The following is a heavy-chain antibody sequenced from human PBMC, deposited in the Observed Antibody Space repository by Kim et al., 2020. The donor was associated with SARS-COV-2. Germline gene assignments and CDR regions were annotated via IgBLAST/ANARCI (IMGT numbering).Heavy chain of an antibody. CDR2: ISDSGGTT. J-gene: IGHJ6*02. V-gene: IGHV3-23*01. Sequence: GGSLRLSCAASGFTFSSYAMSWVRQAPGKGLEWVSSISDSGGTTYYAYSVKGRFTISRDNSKSTLYLQMNSLRAEDTAVYYCAKGTNYYYYNGMDVWGQGTKVTVSS. CDR3: AKGTNYYYYNGMDV. D-gene: IGHD4-4*01. CDR1: GFTFSSYA.